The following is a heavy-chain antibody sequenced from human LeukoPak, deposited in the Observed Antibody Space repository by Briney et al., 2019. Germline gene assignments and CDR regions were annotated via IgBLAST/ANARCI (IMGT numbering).Heavy chain of an antibody. V-gene: IGHV3-23*01. CDR3: AKAGYDFWSGYEY. J-gene: IGHJ4*02. D-gene: IGHD3-3*01. CDR1: GFTFSSYA. CDR2: ISGSGGST. Sequence: GASLRLSCAASGFTFSSYATSWVRQAPGKGLEWVSAISGSGGSTYYADSVKGRFTISRDNSKNTLYLQMNSLRAEDTAVYYCAKAGYDFWSGYEYWGQGTLVTVSS.